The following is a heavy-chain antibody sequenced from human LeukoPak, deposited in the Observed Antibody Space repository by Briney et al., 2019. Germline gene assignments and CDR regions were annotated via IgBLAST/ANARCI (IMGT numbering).Heavy chain of an antibody. J-gene: IGHJ6*03. CDR3: ARGRVYYYYYYMDV. Sequence: SETLSLTCTVSGGSISSYYWSWIRQPAGKGLEWIGRIYTSGSTNYNPSLKSRVTIPVDTSKNQFSLKLSSVTAADTAVYYCARGRVYYYYYYMDVWGKGTAVTVSS. CDR2: IYTSGST. V-gene: IGHV4-4*07. CDR1: GGSISSYY.